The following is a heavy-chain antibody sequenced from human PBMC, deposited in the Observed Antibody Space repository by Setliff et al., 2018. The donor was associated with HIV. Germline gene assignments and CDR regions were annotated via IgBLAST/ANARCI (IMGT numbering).Heavy chain of an antibody. D-gene: IGHD3-9*01. CDR1: GVSISAYY. Sequence: PSETLSLTCNVSGVSISAYYWSWIRQPPGKGLEWIGEISHSGSTSYNPSLKSRVTISVDVSKNQFSLKVKSMTAADTAVYYCVIRRNFDWLMTSGPFDDWGQGVLVTVSS. CDR2: ISHSGST. J-gene: IGHJ4*02. CDR3: VIRRNFDWLMTSGPFDD. V-gene: IGHV4-59*12.